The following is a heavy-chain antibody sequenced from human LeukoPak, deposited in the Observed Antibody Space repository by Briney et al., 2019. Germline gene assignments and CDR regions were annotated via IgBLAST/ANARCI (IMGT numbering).Heavy chain of an antibody. D-gene: IGHD3-10*01. CDR2: ISYDGSNK. CDR3: ARGRYYYGSGSYFYYYGMDV. J-gene: IGHJ6*02. CDR1: GFTFSSYA. V-gene: IGHV3-30-3*01. Sequence: GGSLRLSCAASGFTFSSYAMHWVRQAPGKGLEWVAVISYDGSNKYYADSVKGRFTISRDNSKNTLYLQMNSLRAEDTAVYYCARGRYYYGSGSYFYYYGMDVWGQGTTVTVSS.